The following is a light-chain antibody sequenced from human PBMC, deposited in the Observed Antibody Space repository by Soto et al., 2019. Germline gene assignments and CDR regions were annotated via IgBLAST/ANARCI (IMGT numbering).Light chain of an antibody. CDR2: GAS. CDR1: QSVSSSY. V-gene: IGKV3-20*01. J-gene: IGKJ1*01. Sequence: EIVLTQSPGTLSVSAGDSATLSCRASQSVSSSYLAWYQQKPGQAPRLLIYGASSRATGIKDSFSGSGSGTDFTLTIRRLEPEDFAVYYCQQYGSSWTFGQGTKVDIK. CDR3: QQYGSSWT.